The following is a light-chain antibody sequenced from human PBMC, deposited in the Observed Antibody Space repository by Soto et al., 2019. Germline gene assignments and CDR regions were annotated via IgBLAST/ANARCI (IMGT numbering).Light chain of an antibody. Sequence: ENVLTQSPGTLSLSPGERATLSCRASQTVSSYLTWYQQRPGQAPRLLIYGASKRATGIPDRFSGSGSGTDFTLTISRLEPEDFALYYCQQYGTSPITFGQGTKV. V-gene: IGKV3-20*01. CDR1: QTVSSY. CDR3: QQYGTSPIT. CDR2: GAS. J-gene: IGKJ1*01.